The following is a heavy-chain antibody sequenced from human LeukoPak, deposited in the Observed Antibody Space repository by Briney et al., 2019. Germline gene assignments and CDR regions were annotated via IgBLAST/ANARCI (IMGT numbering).Heavy chain of an antibody. Sequence: GGSLRLSCAASGFIFSNYVMHWVRQAPGKGLEWVAIISSDGSDKRYADSVKGRFTISRDNSKNTLYLQMNSLRAEDTAVYYCAKYGSGSYYKKHLDYWGQGTLVTVSS. CDR2: ISSDGSDK. CDR1: GFIFSNYV. D-gene: IGHD3-10*01. CDR3: AKYGSGSYYKKHLDY. V-gene: IGHV3-30*07. J-gene: IGHJ4*02.